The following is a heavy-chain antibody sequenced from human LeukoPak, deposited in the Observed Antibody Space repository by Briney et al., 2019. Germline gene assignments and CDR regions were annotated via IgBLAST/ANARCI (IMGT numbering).Heavy chain of an antibody. V-gene: IGHV3-20*04. J-gene: IGHJ3*02. D-gene: IGHD3-22*01. CDR1: GFTFDDYG. CDR2: INWNGGST. Sequence: GGSLRLSCAASGFTFDDYGMSWVRQAPGKGLEWVSGINWNGGSTGYADPVKGRFTISRDNAKNSLYLQMNSLRAEDTALYYCARDLDSSGYYYSLDAFDIWGQGTMVTVSS. CDR3: ARDLDSSGYYYSLDAFDI.